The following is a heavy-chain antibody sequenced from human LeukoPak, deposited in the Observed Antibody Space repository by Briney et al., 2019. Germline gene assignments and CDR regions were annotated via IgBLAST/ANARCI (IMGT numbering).Heavy chain of an antibody. V-gene: IGHV1-2*02. Sequence: ASVKVSCKAFGYTFTSNYMHWVRQAPGQGLEWMGWINPNSGGTNYAQKFQGRVTMTRDTSISTAYMELSRLRSDDTAVYYCARDLEYCGGDCYSATGYYYMDVWGKGTTVTVSS. CDR1: GYTFTSNY. J-gene: IGHJ6*03. CDR2: INPNSGGT. D-gene: IGHD2-21*02. CDR3: ARDLEYCGGDCYSATGYYYMDV.